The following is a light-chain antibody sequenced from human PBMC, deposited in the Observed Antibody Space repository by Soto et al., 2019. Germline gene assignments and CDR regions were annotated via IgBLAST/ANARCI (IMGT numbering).Light chain of an antibody. CDR1: SSDVGGYKY. Sequence: QPVLTQPASVSGSPGQSITISCTGTSSDVGGYKYVSWYQQHPGKAPKLMIYDVSNRPSGVSDRFSGSKSGNTASLTISGLQSEDEADYYCDSYTSSSSYVFGTGTKLTVL. V-gene: IGLV2-14*01. CDR2: DVS. CDR3: DSYTSSSSYV. J-gene: IGLJ1*01.